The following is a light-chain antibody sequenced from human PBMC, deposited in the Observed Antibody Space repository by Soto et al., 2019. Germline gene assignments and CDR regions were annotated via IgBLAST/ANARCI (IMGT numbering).Light chain of an antibody. CDR2: GAS. CDR3: QQYNNWPPT. Sequence: EIVMTQSPATLSVSPGERATLSCMASQSVSSNLAWYQQKPGQAPRLLIYGASTRATGIPARFSGSGSGTEFTLTISSLQSEDFAVYYCQQYNNWPPTFGQGTKLEIK. CDR1: QSVSSN. V-gene: IGKV3-15*01. J-gene: IGKJ2*01.